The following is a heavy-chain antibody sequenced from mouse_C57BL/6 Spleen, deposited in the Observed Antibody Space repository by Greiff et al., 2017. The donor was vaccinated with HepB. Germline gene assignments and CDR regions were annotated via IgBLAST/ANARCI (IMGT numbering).Heavy chain of an antibody. CDR1: GFTFTDYY. V-gene: IGHV7-3*01. J-gene: IGHJ3*01. D-gene: IGHD2-4*01. CDR2: IRNKANGYTT. CDR3: ARSMDYEYDWFAY. Sequence: EVMLVESGGGLVQPGGSLSLSCAASGFTFTDYYMSWVRQPPGKALEWLGFIRNKANGYTTEYSASVKGRFTISRDNSQSILYLQMNALRAEDSATYYCARSMDYEYDWFAYWGQGTLVTVSA.